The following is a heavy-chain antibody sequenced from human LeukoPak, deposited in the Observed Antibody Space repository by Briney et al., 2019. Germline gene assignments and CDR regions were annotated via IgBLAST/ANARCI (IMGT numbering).Heavy chain of an antibody. CDR3: AREVEWELLMRGDY. CDR1: GYTFTGYY. V-gene: IGHV1-2*02. D-gene: IGHD1-26*01. J-gene: IGHJ4*02. CDR2: INPNSGGT. Sequence: ASVTVSCKASGYTFTGYYMHWVRQAPGQGLEWMGWINPNSGGTNYAQKFQGRVTMTRDTSISTAYMELSRLRSDDTAVYYCAREVEWELLMRGDYWGQGTLVTVSS.